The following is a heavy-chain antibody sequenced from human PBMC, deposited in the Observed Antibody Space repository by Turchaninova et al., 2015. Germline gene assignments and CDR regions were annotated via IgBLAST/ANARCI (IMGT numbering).Heavy chain of an antibody. V-gene: IGHV4-59*08. CDR2: IYYSGST. J-gene: IGHJ5*02. CDR1: GDSISGSY. CDR3: AKHESANWFDP. Sequence: QVQLQESGPGLVKPSETLSLTCTVSGDSISGSYWSWIRQPPGKGLEWIGYIYYSGSTNYNPSLKSRVSIFLDTSKNQFSLKLSSVTAADTAVYYCAKHESANWFDPWGQGTLVTVSS.